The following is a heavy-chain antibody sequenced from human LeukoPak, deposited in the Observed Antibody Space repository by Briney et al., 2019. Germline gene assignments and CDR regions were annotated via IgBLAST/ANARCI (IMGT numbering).Heavy chain of an antibody. Sequence: GGSLRLSCAASGFTFSSYAMCWARQAPGKGLQWVSSITSSGDNTYYADSVNGRFTISRDNTKNTLHLQVNSLRAEDTAVYYCVRGSRGNYDTWGQGTLVTVSS. V-gene: IGHV3-23*01. CDR3: VRGSRGNYDT. D-gene: IGHD3-22*01. CDR1: GFTFSSYA. J-gene: IGHJ5*02. CDR2: ITSSGDNT.